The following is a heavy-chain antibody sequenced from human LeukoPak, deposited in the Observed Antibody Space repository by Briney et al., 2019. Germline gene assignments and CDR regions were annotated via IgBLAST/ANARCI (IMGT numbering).Heavy chain of an antibody. Sequence: GGSLRLPCAASGFTVSSNYISWVRQAPGKGLEWVSVIYSGGSTYYADSVKGQFTISRDNSKNTLYLQMNSLRAEDTAVYYCAREVVGGVLDYWGQGTLVTVSS. V-gene: IGHV3-53*01. CDR1: GFTVSSNY. CDR3: AREVVGGVLDY. D-gene: IGHD2-15*01. J-gene: IGHJ4*02. CDR2: IYSGGST.